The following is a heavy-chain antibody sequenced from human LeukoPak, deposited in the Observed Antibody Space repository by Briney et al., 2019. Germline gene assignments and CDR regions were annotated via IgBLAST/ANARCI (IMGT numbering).Heavy chain of an antibody. J-gene: IGHJ6*03. CDR1: GYTFTGYY. CDR3: ARGIAAAGVNYYYYMDV. CDR2: INPNSGGT. D-gene: IGHD6-13*01. V-gene: IGHV1-2*02. Sequence: VASVKVSCKASGYTFTGYYMHWVRQAPGQGLEWMGWINPNSGGTNYAQKFQGRVTMTRDTSISTAYMELSRLRSDDTAVYYCARGIAAAGVNYYYYMDVWGKGTTVTVSS.